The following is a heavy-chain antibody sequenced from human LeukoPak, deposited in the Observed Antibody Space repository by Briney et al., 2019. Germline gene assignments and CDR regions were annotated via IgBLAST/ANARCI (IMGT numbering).Heavy chain of an antibody. V-gene: IGHV3-48*01. CDR2: ISSSSTI. Sequence: GGSLRLSCAASGFTFSSYSMNWVRQAPGKGLEWVSYISSSSTIYYADSVKGRFTISRDNAKNSLYLQMNSLRAEDTAVYYCARAYGGNDLCDYWGQGTLVTVSS. D-gene: IGHD4-23*01. J-gene: IGHJ4*02. CDR3: ARAYGGNDLCDY. CDR1: GFTFSSYS.